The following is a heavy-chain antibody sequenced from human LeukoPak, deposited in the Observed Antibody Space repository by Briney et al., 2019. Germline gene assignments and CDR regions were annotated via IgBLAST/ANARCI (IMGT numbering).Heavy chain of an antibody. CDR1: GFTFSSYA. CDR2: IYSGGDT. J-gene: IGHJ4*02. V-gene: IGHV3-23*05. Sequence: GGSLRLSCAASGFTFSSYAMSWVRQAPGKGLEWVSFIYSGGDTHYSDSVKGRFTISRDNSKNTLYLQMNSLRAEDTAIYYCSRRAGEYSHPYDYWGQGTLVTVSS. CDR3: SRRAGEYSHPYDY. D-gene: IGHD2-15*01.